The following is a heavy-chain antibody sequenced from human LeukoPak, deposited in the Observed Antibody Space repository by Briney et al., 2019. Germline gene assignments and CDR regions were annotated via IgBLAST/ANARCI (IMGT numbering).Heavy chain of an antibody. CDR3: ARDRSGGYYVY. CDR1: GGSISSGSYY. Sequence: SETLSLTCTVSGGSISSGSYYWSWIRQPAGKGLEWIGRIYTSGSTNYNPSLKSRVTISVDTSKNQFSLKLSSVTAADTAVYYCARDRSGGYYVYWGQGTLVTVSS. V-gene: IGHV4-61*02. CDR2: IYTSGST. J-gene: IGHJ4*02. D-gene: IGHD1-26*01.